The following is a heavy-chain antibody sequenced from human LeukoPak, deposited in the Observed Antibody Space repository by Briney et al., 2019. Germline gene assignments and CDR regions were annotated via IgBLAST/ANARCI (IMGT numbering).Heavy chain of an antibody. CDR1: GFSFNNYA. J-gene: IGHJ4*02. Sequence: GGSLRLSCAASGFSFNNYAMSWVRQAPGKGLQWVSAISTTGGSTYYADSVKGRFTISRDNSKNTLSLQMDSLRVEDTAVYYCAKDWTTVVTPKGYYFDSWGQGTLVAVSS. CDR3: AKDWTTVVTPKGYYFDS. V-gene: IGHV3-23*01. CDR2: ISTTGGST. D-gene: IGHD4-23*01.